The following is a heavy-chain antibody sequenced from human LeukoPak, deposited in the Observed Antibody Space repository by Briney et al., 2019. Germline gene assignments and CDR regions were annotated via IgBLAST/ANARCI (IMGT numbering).Heavy chain of an antibody. V-gene: IGHV3-21*01. D-gene: IGHD3-16*01. Sequence: GGSVRLSCAASGYTFTSYGMNWVRQATGQGLEWMASISSSSSYIYYADSVKGRFTITRDNAKNSLYLQMNSLRAEDTAVYYCARDYAGYYYYMDVWGKGTTVTVSS. CDR3: ARDYAGYYYYMDV. CDR2: ISSSSSYI. J-gene: IGHJ6*03. CDR1: GYTFTSYG.